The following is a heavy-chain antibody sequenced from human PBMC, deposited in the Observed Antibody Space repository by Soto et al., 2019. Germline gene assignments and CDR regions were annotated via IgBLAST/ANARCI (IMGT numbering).Heavy chain of an antibody. D-gene: IGHD2-15*01. Sequence: QVQLVESGGGVVQPGRSLRLSCAASGFTFSSYSMHWVRQAPGKGLEWVAVIWYDGSNKYYADSVKGRFTISRDNAKNTLYLQMNSLRAEDTAVYYCASAPVVVPSDDAFDIWGQGTMVTVSS. CDR1: GFTFSSYS. J-gene: IGHJ3*02. CDR2: IWYDGSNK. V-gene: IGHV3-33*01. CDR3: ASAPVVVPSDDAFDI.